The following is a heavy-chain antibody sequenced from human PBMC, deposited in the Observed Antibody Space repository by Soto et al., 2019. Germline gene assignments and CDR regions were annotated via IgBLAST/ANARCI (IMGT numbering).Heavy chain of an antibody. D-gene: IGHD2-8*01. V-gene: IGHV4-59*08. J-gene: IGHJ6*03. Sequence: QVQLQESGPGLVKPSETLSLTCTVSGGSISSYYWSWIRQPPGKGLEWIGYIYYSGSTNYSPSHKSRVTISVDTSKNQFSLKLSSVTAADTAVYYCARLRWSSLGPMDVWGKGTTVTVSS. CDR2: IYYSGST. CDR1: GGSISSYY. CDR3: ARLRWSSLGPMDV.